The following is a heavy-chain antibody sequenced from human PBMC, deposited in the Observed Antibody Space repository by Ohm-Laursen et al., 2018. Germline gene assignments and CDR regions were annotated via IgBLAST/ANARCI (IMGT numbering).Heavy chain of an antibody. CDR2: ISSRGSTI. J-gene: IGHJ4*02. V-gene: IGHV3-48*03. Sequence: SLRLSCTASEFTFSSYEMNWVRQAPGKGLEWVSYISSRGSTIYYADSVKGRFTISRDNAKNSLYLQMNSLRAEDTAVYYCARRSSWPDYWGQGTLVTVSS. CDR1: EFTFSSYE. D-gene: IGHD6-13*01. CDR3: ARRSSWPDY.